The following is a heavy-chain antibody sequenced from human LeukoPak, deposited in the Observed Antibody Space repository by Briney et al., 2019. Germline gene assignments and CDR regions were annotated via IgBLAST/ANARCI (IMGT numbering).Heavy chain of an antibody. D-gene: IGHD1-14*01. J-gene: IGHJ4*02. Sequence: SETLSLTCAVYGGSFSGYYWGWIRQPPGKGLEWIGEINHSGSANYNPSLKSRVAISVDTSKNQFSLKLSSVTAADTAVYYCARGGEQGYGTIDYWGQGTLVTVSS. V-gene: IGHV4-34*01. CDR1: GGSFSGYY. CDR3: ARGGEQGYGTIDY. CDR2: INHSGSA.